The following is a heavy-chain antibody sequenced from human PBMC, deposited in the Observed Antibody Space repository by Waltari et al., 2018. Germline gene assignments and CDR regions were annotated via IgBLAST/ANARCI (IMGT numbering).Heavy chain of an antibody. J-gene: IGHJ4*02. Sequence: EVRLVESGGGLVQPGGSLRLSCAASGIIFSRHWMSWVRQAPGEGLGWVDNIKEDGSGKNYVAAVKGRFTISRDNAKNSLYLQMSSLKAEDTAVYYCATLDFSGGDYFDYWGQGTLVTVSP. CDR2: IKEDGSGK. CDR1: GIIFSRHW. CDR3: ATLDFSGGDYFDY. D-gene: IGHD6-19*01. V-gene: IGHV3-7*01.